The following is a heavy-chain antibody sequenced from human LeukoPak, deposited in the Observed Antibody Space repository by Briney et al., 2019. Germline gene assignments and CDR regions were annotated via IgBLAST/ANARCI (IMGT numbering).Heavy chain of an antibody. CDR1: GYSFTSYW. V-gene: IGHV5-51*01. CDR3: ARQEGLVATPHWYFDL. J-gene: IGHJ2*01. Sequence: GESLKISCKGSGYSFTSYWIGWVRQMPGKGLEWMGIIYPGDSDTRYSPSFQGQVTISADKSISTAYLQWSSLKASDTAMYYCARQEGLVATPHWYFDLWGRGTLVTVSS. CDR2: IYPGDSDT. D-gene: IGHD2-8*02.